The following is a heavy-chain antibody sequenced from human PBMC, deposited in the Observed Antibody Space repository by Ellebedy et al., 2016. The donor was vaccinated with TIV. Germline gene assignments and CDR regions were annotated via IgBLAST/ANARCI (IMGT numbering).Heavy chain of an antibody. CDR1: GFTFDNYA. CDR2: ISGDGPGGRGGVT. V-gene: IGHV3-23*01. J-gene: IGHJ4*02. Sequence: GESLKISCTASGFTFDNYAMSWVRQAPGKGPQWVSTISGDGPGGRGGVTNYADSVRGRFTISRDNSKHTVYLQMKSLRAEDTAVYYCSRDRYYERLGVMMYYFDYWGQGTLVTVSS. D-gene: IGHD3-22*01. CDR3: SRDRYYERLGVMMYYFDY.